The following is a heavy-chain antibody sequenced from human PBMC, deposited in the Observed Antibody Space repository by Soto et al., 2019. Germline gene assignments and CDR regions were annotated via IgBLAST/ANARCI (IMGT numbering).Heavy chain of an antibody. CDR1: GFTFSNAW. D-gene: IGHD1-7*01. V-gene: IGHV3-15*01. Sequence: EVQLVESGGGLVKPGGSLRLSCADSGFTFSNAWMSWVRQAPGKGLEWVGRIKSKTDGGTTDYAAPVKGRFTISRDDSKNTLYLQMNSLKTEDTAVYYCTTDRGTGTRGYYYYYGMDVWGQGTTVTVSS. CDR3: TTDRGTGTRGYYYYYGMDV. CDR2: IKSKTDGGTT. J-gene: IGHJ6*02.